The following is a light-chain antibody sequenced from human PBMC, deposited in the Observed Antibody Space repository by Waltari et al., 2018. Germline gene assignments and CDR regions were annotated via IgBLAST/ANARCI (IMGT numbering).Light chain of an antibody. V-gene: IGLV2-14*03. CDR3: SSYTSSTVV. J-gene: IGLJ2*01. CDR1: SRDVWGYNY. Sequence: QSALTQPASVSGSPGQSITISCTGTSRDVWGYNYVSWYQQHPGKAPKLMIYDVSNRPSGVSNRFSGSKSGNTASLTISGLQAEDEADYYCSSYTSSTVVFGGGTKLTVL. CDR2: DVS.